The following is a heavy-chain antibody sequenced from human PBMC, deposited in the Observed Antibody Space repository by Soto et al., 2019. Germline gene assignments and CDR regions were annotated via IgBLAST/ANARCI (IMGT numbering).Heavy chain of an antibody. CDR2: IYYSGST. CDR1: GGSISSSSYY. V-gene: IGHV4-39*01. D-gene: IGHD3-3*01. CDR3: ARLRIFGVVIDYYYGMEV. Sequence: SETLSLTCTVSGGSISSSSYYWGWIRQPPGKGLEWIGSIYYSGSTYYNPSLKSRVTISVDTSKNQFSLKLSSVTAADTAVYYCARLRIFGVVIDYYYGMEVWGQGTTVTVS. J-gene: IGHJ6*02.